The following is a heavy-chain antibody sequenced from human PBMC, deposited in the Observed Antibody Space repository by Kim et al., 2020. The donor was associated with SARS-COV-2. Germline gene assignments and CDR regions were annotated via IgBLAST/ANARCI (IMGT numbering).Heavy chain of an antibody. CDR1: GFTFSSYA. V-gene: IGHV3-30*04. Sequence: GGSLRLSCAASGFTFSSYAMHWVRQAPGKGLEWVAVISYDGSNKYYADSVKGRFTISRDNSKNTLYLQMNSLRAEDTAVYYCARTLGSGSYFDPEYYYGMDVGPRGPTLTVPS. CDR3: ARTLGSGSYFDPEYYYGMDV. D-gene: IGHD3-10*01. J-gene: IGHJ6*01. CDR2: ISYDGSNK.